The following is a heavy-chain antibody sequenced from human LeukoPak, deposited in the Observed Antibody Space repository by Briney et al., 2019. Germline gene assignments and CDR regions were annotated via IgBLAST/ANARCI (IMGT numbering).Heavy chain of an antibody. Sequence: PSETLSLTRTVSGGSISSSSYYWGWIRQPPGKGLEWIGSIYYSGSAFYIPSLKSRVTISVDTSKNQFSLRLRSVTAADTAVYFCARRYASGTYYKGAFDYWGQGTLVTVSS. J-gene: IGHJ4*02. CDR2: IYYSGSA. CDR3: ARRYASGTYYKGAFDY. CDR1: GGSISSSSYY. V-gene: IGHV4-39*07. D-gene: IGHD3-10*01.